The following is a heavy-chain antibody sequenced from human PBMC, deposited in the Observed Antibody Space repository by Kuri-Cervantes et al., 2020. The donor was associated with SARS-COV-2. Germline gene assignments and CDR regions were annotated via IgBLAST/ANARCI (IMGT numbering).Heavy chain of an antibody. Sequence: ASVKACKASGYTFTSYGISWVRQAPGQGLEWMGWISAYNGNTNYAQKLQGRVTMTTDTSTSTAYMEVSSLTSEDTAVYYCARSSGRHLYSPSGNWFDPWGQGTLVTVSS. CDR1: GYTFTSYG. CDR3: ARSSGRHLYSPSGNWFDP. D-gene: IGHD3-10*01. J-gene: IGHJ5*02. V-gene: IGHV1-18*04. CDR2: ISAYNGNT.